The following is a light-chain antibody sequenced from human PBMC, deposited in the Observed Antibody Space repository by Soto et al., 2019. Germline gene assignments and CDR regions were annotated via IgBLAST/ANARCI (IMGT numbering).Light chain of an antibody. J-gene: IGLJ1*01. Sequence: QSVLTQPASVSGSPGQSITISCTGTSSDVGGYNYVSWYQQHPGKTPKLMIYEVSNRPSGVSNRFSGSKSGYTASLTISGLQAEDEADYYCSSYTSISFYVFGTGTKLTVL. CDR2: EVS. V-gene: IGLV2-14*01. CDR3: SSYTSISFYV. CDR1: SSDVGGYNY.